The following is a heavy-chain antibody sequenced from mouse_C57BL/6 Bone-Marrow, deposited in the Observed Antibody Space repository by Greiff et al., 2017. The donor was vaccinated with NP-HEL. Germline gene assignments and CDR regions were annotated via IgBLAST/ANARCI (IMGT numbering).Heavy chain of an antibody. CDR2: ISYDGSN. CDR1: GYSITSGYY. D-gene: IGHD4-1*01. CDR3: AREEPNWGDFAY. J-gene: IGHJ3*01. Sequence: EVKLMESGPGLVKPSQSLSLTCSVTGYSITSGYYWNWIRQFPGNKLEWMGYISYDGSNNYNPSLKNRISITRDTSKNQFFLKLNSVTTEDTATYYCAREEPNWGDFAYWGQGTLVTVSA. V-gene: IGHV3-6*01.